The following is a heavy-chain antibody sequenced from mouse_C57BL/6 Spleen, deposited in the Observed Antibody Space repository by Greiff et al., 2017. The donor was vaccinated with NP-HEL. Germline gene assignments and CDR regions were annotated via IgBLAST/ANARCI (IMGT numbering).Heavy chain of an antibody. CDR1: GYAFSSSW. Sequence: VHLVESGPELVKPGASVKISCKASGYAFSSSWMNWVKQRPGKGLEWIGRIYPGDGDTNYNGKFKGKATLTADKSSSTAYMQLSSLTSEDSAVYFFAREVVAPNYWGQGTTLTVSS. D-gene: IGHD1-1*01. J-gene: IGHJ2*01. CDR3: AREVVAPNY. V-gene: IGHV1-82*01. CDR2: IYPGDGDT.